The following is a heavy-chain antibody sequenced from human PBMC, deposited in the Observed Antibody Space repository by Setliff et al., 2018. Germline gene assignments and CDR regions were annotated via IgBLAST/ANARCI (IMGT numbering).Heavy chain of an antibody. CDR1: GGSFSGYY. CDR3: ARILGYCSGGSCYVPY. D-gene: IGHD2-15*01. Sequence: LTCAVYGGSFSGYYWSWIRQPPGKGLEWIGEINHSGSTNYNPSLKSRVTISVDTSKNQFSLKLSSVTAADTAVYYCARILGYCSGGSCYVPYWGQGTLVTVSS. J-gene: IGHJ4*02. V-gene: IGHV4-34*01. CDR2: INHSGST.